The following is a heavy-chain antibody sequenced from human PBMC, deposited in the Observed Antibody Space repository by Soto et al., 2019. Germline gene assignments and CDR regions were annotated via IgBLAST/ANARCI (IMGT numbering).Heavy chain of an antibody. Sequence: PSETLSLTCTVSGGSISSYYWSWIRQPPGKGLEWIGYIYYSGSTNYNPSLKSRVTISVDTSKNQFSLKLSSVTAADTAVYYCARSAATVTPFDYWGQGTLVTVS. CDR1: GGSISSYY. CDR2: IYYSGST. J-gene: IGHJ4*02. D-gene: IGHD4-17*01. V-gene: IGHV4-59*01. CDR3: ARSAATVTPFDY.